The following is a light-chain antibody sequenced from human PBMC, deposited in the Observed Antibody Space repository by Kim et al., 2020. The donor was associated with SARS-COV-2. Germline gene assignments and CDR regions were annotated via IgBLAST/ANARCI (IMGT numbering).Light chain of an antibody. CDR1: QSISNF. CDR3: QQSYGAPLT. J-gene: IGKJ4*01. V-gene: IGKV1-39*01. Sequence: DIQMTQSPSSLSASVGDRVTITCRASQSISNFLNWYQQKPGKAPNLLIYGASSLQSGVPSRFSGSGSGTDFTLAISSLQPDDFATYYCQQSYGAPLTFGGGTKLEI. CDR2: GAS.